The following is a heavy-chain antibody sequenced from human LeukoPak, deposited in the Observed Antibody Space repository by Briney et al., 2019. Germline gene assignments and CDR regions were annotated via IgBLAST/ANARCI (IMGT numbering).Heavy chain of an antibody. J-gene: IGHJ4*02. CDR2: ISSSGSSI. Sequence: GGSLRLSCAASGFTFSSYEMNWVRQAPGKGLEWISYISSSGSSISYADSVKGRFTISRDNDKNSLYLQMNSLRAEDTAVYYCARGVTTGDWGQGTLVTVSS. D-gene: IGHD1/OR15-1a*01. V-gene: IGHV3-48*03. CDR1: GFTFSSYE. CDR3: ARGVTTGD.